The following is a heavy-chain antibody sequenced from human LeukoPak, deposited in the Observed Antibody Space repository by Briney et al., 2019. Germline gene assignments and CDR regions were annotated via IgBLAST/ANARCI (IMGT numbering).Heavy chain of an antibody. CDR2: ISAYNGNT. Sequence: ASVKVPCKASGYTFTSYGISWVRQPPGQGLEWMGWISAYNGNTNYAQKLQGRVTMTTDTSTSTAYMELRSLRSDDTAVYYCARDDLITMIQMGAFDIWGQGTMVTVSS. V-gene: IGHV1-18*01. CDR3: ARDDLITMIQMGAFDI. J-gene: IGHJ3*02. D-gene: IGHD3-22*01. CDR1: GYTFTSYG.